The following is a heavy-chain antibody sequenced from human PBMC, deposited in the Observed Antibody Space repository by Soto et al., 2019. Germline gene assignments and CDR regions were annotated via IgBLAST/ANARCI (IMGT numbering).Heavy chain of an antibody. J-gene: IGHJ4*02. Sequence: GGSLRLSCAAVGFTVSGSYMMWVRQAPGKGLEWVSAIYSDDQTYYADSVRGRFTISRDKSKNTPFLQMYSLRAEDTATYYCASYYDTSGFTDYWGQGALVTVSS. CDR1: GFTVSGSY. CDR2: IYSDDQT. V-gene: IGHV3-66*01. CDR3: ASYYDTSGFTDY. D-gene: IGHD3-22*01.